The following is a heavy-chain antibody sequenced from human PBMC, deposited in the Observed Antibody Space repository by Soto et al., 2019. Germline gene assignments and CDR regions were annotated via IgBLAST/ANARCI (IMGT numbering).Heavy chain of an antibody. Sequence: GASVNVSCKASGYNFAGYAVNWVRQAPGQSLEWMGWVNAGNGHTKYSEKLQGRVTITRDASANTALMALSSLRSEDTALYFCGRGIWERSSGWYSFASWGQGTRVTVS. CDR1: GYNFAGYA. CDR3: GRGIWERSSGWYSFAS. V-gene: IGHV1-3*01. D-gene: IGHD6-19*01. CDR2: VNAGNGHT. J-gene: IGHJ4*02.